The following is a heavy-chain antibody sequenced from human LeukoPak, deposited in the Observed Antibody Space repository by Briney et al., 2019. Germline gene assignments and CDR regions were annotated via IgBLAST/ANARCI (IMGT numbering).Heavy chain of an antibody. CDR2: INPSSGGT. Sequence: ASVKVSCKASGGTFSSYAISWVRQAPGQGLEWMGRINPSSGGTNYAQKFQGRVTMTRDTSISTAYMELSRLRSDDTAVYYCARRRLDGYNHDAFDIWGQGTMVTVSS. V-gene: IGHV1-2*06. CDR3: ARRRLDGYNHDAFDI. J-gene: IGHJ3*02. D-gene: IGHD5-24*01. CDR1: GGTFSSYA.